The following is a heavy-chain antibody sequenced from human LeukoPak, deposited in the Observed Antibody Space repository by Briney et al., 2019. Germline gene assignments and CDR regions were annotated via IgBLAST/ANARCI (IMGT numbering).Heavy chain of an antibody. V-gene: IGHV3-11*01. CDR1: GFTFSDYY. CDR3: ARDGRPLPIPRGRTGGWYFDY. J-gene: IGHJ4*02. Sequence: PGGSLRLSCAASGFTFSDYYMSWIRQAPGKGLEWVSYISSSGSTIYYADSVKGRFTITRDNAKNSPYLQMNSLRAEDTAVYYCARDGRPLPIPRGRTGGWYFDYWGQGTLVTVSS. CDR2: ISSSGSTI. D-gene: IGHD3-16*01.